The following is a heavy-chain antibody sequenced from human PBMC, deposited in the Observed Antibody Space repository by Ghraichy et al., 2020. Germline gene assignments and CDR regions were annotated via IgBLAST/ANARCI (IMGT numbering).Heavy chain of an antibody. CDR3: ARGLDSRVDWNFFDH. V-gene: IGHV4-4*07. Sequence: SKTLSLTCTVSGGSITNYCWTWIRQSAGKGLEWIGRIHSSGSTRYNPSLESRVTMSVDTSKNQFSLKLTSVTAADTAIYYCARGLDSRVDWNFFDHWGQGTLVTVSS. CDR1: GGSITNYC. CDR2: IHSSGST. J-gene: IGHJ5*02. D-gene: IGHD1-7*01.